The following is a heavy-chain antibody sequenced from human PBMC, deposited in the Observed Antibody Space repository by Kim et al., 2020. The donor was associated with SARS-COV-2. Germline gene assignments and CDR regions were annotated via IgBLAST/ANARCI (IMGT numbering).Heavy chain of an antibody. CDR3: ARGSTWSHGYFDY. D-gene: IGHD2-2*01. CDR1: GFTFTSYA. J-gene: IGHJ4*02. V-gene: IGHV3-30-3*01. CDR2: ISYDGSNK. Sequence: GGSLRLSCAASGFTFTSYAIHWVRQAPGKGLEWVALISYDGSNKYYADSVKGRFTISRDNSKSTLYLQMSSLTAEDTAVYYCARGSTWSHGYFDYWGQGTLVTVSS.